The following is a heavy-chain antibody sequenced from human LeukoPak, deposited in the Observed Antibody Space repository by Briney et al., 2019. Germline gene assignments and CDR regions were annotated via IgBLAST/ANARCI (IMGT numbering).Heavy chain of an antibody. V-gene: IGHV1-8*01. D-gene: IGHD3-9*01. J-gene: IGHJ5*02. CDR1: GYTFTSYD. Sequence: ASVKVSCKASGYTFTSYDINWVRQATGQGLEWMGWMNPNSGNTGYAQKFQGRVTMTRNTSISTAYMELSSLRSEDTAVYYCARVHPTVYPTLRYLLDPWGQGTLVTVSS. CDR2: MNPNSGNT. CDR3: ARVHPTVYPTLRYLLDP.